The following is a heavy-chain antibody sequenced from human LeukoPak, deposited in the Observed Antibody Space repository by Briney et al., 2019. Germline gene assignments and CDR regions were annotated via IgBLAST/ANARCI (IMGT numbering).Heavy chain of an antibody. V-gene: IGHV1-2*02. J-gene: IGHJ4*02. D-gene: IGHD6-19*01. Sequence: ASVKVSFKASGYTFTGSYIHWVRQAPGQGLEWMGWINPDSGVTKYAQNFQGRVTMTRDTSISTASMEMRSLKSDDTAVYYGARDFGSSSAWYEFDYWGQGTLVTVSS. CDR3: ARDFGSSSAWYEFDY. CDR2: INPDSGVT. CDR1: GYTFTGSY.